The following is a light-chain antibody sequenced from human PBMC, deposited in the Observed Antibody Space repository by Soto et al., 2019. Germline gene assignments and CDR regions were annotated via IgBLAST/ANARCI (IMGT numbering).Light chain of an antibody. CDR2: RNN. J-gene: IGLJ3*02. CDR3: AAWDDSLSGRV. CDR1: SSNIGNSY. V-gene: IGLV1-47*01. Sequence: QSVLTQPPSASGTPGQRVTISCSGSSSNIGNSYVYWYQQLPGAAPKLVIYRNNQRPSGVPDRFSGSKSGTSASLAISGLRSEDEADYYCAAWDDSLSGRVFGGGTKLTVL.